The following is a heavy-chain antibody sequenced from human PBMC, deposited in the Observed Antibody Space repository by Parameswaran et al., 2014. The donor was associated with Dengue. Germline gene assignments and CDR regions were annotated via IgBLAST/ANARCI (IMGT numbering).Heavy chain of an antibody. CDR3: ARDSRPTGYSSSWSPFDY. CDR2: ISSGGSTT. V-gene: IGHV3-11*01. J-gene: IGHJ4*02. Sequence: VRQAPGKGLEWLSYISSGGSTTYYTDSVKGRFTISRDNAKNSLYLQMNSLRAEDTAVYYCARDSRPTGYSSSWSPFDYWGQGILVTVSS. D-gene: IGHD6-13*01.